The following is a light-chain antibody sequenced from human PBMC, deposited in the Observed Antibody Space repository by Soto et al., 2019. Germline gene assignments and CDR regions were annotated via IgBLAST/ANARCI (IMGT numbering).Light chain of an antibody. CDR2: AAS. Sequence: DIQMTQSPSSVSASVGDRLTITCRASPGISSWLAWYQQKPGKAPKLLIYAASILQIGVPSRISGSGSGTDFTLTMRSLQPEDSATYYCQQANSFPFTFVQGTKLEIK. CDR3: QQANSFPFT. V-gene: IGKV1-12*01. CDR1: PGISSW. J-gene: IGKJ2*01.